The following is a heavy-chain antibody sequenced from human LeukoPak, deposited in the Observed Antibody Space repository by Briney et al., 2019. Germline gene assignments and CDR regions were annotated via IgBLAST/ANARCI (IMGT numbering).Heavy chain of an antibody. J-gene: IGHJ6*03. CDR2: IYYSGST. V-gene: IGHV4-59*01. D-gene: IGHD5-12*01. CDR3: ASGVVATIDGYYYYYMDV. CDR1: GGSISSYY. Sequence: PSETLSLTCTVSGGSISSYYWSWIRQPPGKGLEWIGYIYYSGSTNYNPSLKSRVTISVDTSKNQFSLKLSSVTAADTAVYYCASGVVATIDGYYYYYMDVWGKGTTVTVSS.